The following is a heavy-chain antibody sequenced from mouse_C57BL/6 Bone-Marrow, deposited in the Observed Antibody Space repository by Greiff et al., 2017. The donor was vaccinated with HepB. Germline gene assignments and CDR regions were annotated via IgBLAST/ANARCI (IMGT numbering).Heavy chain of an antibody. CDR1: GFTLTDYY. J-gene: IGHJ1*03. CDR3: SRYERDYGSSYPYFDV. D-gene: IGHD1-1*01. V-gene: IGHV7-3*01. Sequence: EVHLVESGGGLVQPGGSLSLSCAASGFTLTDYYMSWVGQPPGKALEWLGFIRNKANGYTTEYSASVKGRFTISRDNSQSILYLQMNALRAEDSATYYCSRYERDYGSSYPYFDVWGTGTTVTVSS. CDR2: IRNKANGYTT.